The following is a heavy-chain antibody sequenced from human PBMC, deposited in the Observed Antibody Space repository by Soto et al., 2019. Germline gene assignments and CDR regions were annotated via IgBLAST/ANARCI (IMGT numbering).Heavy chain of an antibody. V-gene: IGHV4-39*01. J-gene: IGHJ4*02. D-gene: IGHD2-21*02. CDR1: GGSISSSSYY. Sequence: QLQLQESGPGLVKPSETLSLTCTVSGGSISSSSYYWGWIRQPPGKGLEWIGSIYYSGSTYYNPSLKSRVTISVDTSKNQFSLKLSSVTAADTAVYYCARHRSVVVTATLFDYWGQGTLVTVSS. CDR3: ARHRSVVVTATLFDY. CDR2: IYYSGST.